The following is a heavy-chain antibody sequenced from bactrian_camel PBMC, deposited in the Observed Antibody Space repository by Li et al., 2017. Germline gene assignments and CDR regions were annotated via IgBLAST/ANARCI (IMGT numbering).Heavy chain of an antibody. D-gene: IGHD2*01. V-gene: IGHV3S53*01. CDR1: GYTVSSTR. CDR2: IDNDGST. J-gene: IGHJ6*01. CDR3: ATIGGSRSVGADFGH. Sequence: VQLVESGGGSVQAGGSLRLSCAASGYTVSSTRMGWFRQAPGKERDGVAAIDNDGSTTYADSVKGRFTISRDNAKNTVYLQMNSLKSEDTALYYCATIGGSRSVGADFGHWGQGTQVTVS.